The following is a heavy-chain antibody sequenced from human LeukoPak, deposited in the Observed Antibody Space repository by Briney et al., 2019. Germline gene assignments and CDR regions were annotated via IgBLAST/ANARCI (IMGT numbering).Heavy chain of an antibody. Sequence: GGSLRLSCAASGFTFSSYAMHWVRQAPGKGLEWVAVISYDGSNKYYAGSVKGRFTISRDNSKNTLYLQMNSPRAEDTAVYYCARDFGVSYYFDYWGQGTLVTVSS. D-gene: IGHD3-3*01. CDR3: ARDFGVSYYFDY. CDR1: GFTFSSYA. CDR2: ISYDGSNK. J-gene: IGHJ4*02. V-gene: IGHV3-30-3*01.